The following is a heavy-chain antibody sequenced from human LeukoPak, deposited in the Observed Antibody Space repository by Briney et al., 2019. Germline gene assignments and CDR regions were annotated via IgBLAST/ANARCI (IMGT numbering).Heavy chain of an antibody. CDR2: IWYDGSNK. CDR3: ARVNEWLGPFDY. D-gene: IGHD6-19*01. Sequence: GGSLRLSCAASGFTFSSYGMHWVRQAPGKGLEWVAVIWYDGSNKYYADSVKGRFTISRDNSKNTLYLQMNSLRAEDTAVYYCARVNEWLGPFDYWGQGTLVTVSS. CDR1: GFTFSSYG. J-gene: IGHJ4*02. V-gene: IGHV3-33*01.